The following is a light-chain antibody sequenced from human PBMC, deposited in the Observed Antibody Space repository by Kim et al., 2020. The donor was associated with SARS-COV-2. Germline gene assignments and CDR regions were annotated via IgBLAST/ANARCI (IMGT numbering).Light chain of an antibody. CDR2: GAS. CDR3: QQYSSSPAT. Sequence: PGDRATRACRASESVSSNYLAWYQQKPGQAPRLLIYGASSRATGIPDRFSGSGSGTDFTLTITRLEPEDFAVYYCQQYSSSPATFGQGTKVDIK. V-gene: IGKV3-20*01. J-gene: IGKJ1*01. CDR1: ESVSSNY.